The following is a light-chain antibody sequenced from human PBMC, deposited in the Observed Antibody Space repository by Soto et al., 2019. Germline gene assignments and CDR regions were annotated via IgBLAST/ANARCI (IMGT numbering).Light chain of an antibody. CDR3: QQSNNYPWT. J-gene: IGKJ1*01. CDR2: EAA. V-gene: IGKV1-5*03. Sequence: DIPMTQSPSTLSASVGDRVTITCRASQYIHNYLAWYQQKPGEAPKLLIYEAANLESGVPSRFSGSGTGTEFTPPISSLQPDDFATYYCQQSNNYPWTFGQGTRVEI. CDR1: QYIHNY.